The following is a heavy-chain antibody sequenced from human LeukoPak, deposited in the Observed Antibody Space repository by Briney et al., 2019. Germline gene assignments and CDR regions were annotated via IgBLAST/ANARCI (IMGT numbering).Heavy chain of an antibody. CDR2: ISYDGSNK. Sequence: GGSLRLSCAASGFTFSSYAMHWVRQAPGKGLEWVAVISYDGSNKYHADSVKGRFTISRDNSKNTLYLQMNSLRAEDTAVYYCARDTHPNYDFWSGYPIYYYGMDVWGQGTTVTVSS. CDR3: ARDTHPNYDFWSGYPIYYYGMDV. D-gene: IGHD3-3*01. V-gene: IGHV3-30*04. J-gene: IGHJ6*02. CDR1: GFTFSSYA.